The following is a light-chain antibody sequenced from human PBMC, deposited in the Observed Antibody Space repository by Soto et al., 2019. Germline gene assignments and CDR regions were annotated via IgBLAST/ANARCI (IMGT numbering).Light chain of an antibody. CDR2: AAS. CDR3: QHGRA. CDR1: QSISSN. V-gene: IGKV1-39*02. J-gene: IGKJ3*01. Sequence: DIQMTQSPSSLSASVGDRVTITCRASQSISSNLNWYQQKPGKAPKLLIYAASSLQSGVPSRFSGSASGTEFTLTISSLQSEDSAVYYCQHGRAFGPGTKVDIK.